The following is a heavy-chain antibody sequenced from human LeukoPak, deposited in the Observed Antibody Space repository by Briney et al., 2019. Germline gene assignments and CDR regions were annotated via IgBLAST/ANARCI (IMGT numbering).Heavy chain of an antibody. CDR2: IYYSGST. Sequence: PSETLSLTCTVSGGSISSYYWSWIRQPPGKGLEWIGYIYYSGSTNYNPSLKSRVTMSVETSKNEFSLKLRSVTAADTAVYYCARVTGYRIEDYFDYWGQGTLVTVSS. V-gene: IGHV4-59*01. D-gene: IGHD6-13*01. CDR1: GGSISSYY. J-gene: IGHJ4*02. CDR3: ARVTGYRIEDYFDY.